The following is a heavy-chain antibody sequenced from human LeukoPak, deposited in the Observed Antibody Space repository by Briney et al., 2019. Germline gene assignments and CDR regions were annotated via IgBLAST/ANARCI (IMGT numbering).Heavy chain of an antibody. CDR3: ARRYCSSTSCYAGGGWFDP. Sequence: PSETLSLTCTVSGGSISSYYWSWIRQPPGRGLEWIGYIYYSGSTNYNPSLKSRVTISVDTSKNQFSLKPSSVTAADTAVYYCARRYCSSTSCYAGGGWFDPWGQGTLVTVSS. D-gene: IGHD2-2*01. CDR1: GGSISSYY. V-gene: IGHV4-59*08. CDR2: IYYSGST. J-gene: IGHJ5*02.